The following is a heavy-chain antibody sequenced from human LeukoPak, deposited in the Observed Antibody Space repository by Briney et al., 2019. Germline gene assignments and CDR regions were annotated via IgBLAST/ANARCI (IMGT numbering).Heavy chain of an antibody. CDR3: ARASGGGYYGY. J-gene: IGHJ4*02. Sequence: GGSLRLSCAASGFTFSSYWMHWVRQAPGKGLVWVSRINSDGSSTSYADSVKGRFTISRDNAKNTLYLQMNSLRAEDTAVYYCARASGGGYYGYWGQGTLVTVSS. CDR1: GFTFSSYW. CDR2: INSDGSST. V-gene: IGHV3-74*01. D-gene: IGHD3-3*01.